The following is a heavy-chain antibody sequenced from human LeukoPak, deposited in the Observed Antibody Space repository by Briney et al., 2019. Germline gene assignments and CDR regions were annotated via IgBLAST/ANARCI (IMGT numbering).Heavy chain of an antibody. Sequence: PGGSLRLSCAASGFIFSNYAMRWVRQAPGKGLEWVSSITGSGDSTYYAASVKGRFTISRDNSKNTLYLQMNSLRVDDTALYYCADSNYWYPVDYWGQGTLVTVSS. CDR2: ITGSGDST. V-gene: IGHV3-23*01. CDR3: ADSNYWYPVDY. J-gene: IGHJ4*02. CDR1: GFIFSNYA. D-gene: IGHD4-11*01.